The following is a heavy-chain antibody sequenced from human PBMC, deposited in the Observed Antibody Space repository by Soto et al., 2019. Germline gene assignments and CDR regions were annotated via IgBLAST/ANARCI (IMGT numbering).Heavy chain of an antibody. V-gene: IGHV4-31*03. CDR2: IYYSGST. CDR1: GGSISSGGYY. D-gene: IGHD6-19*01. Sequence: QVQLQESGPGLVKPSQTLSLTCTVSGGSISSGGYYWSSNRQHPGKGLEWIGYIYYSGSTYYNPSLKSRVTISVGASKNHFALKLSSVTAADTAVYYCAGDRVHEWVGHDAFDIWGQGTMVTVSS. J-gene: IGHJ3*02. CDR3: AGDRVHEWVGHDAFDI.